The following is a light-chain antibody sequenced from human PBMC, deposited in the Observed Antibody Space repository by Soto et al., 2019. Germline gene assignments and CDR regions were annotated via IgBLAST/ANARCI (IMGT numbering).Light chain of an antibody. V-gene: IGKV3-15*01. CDR1: QSVSVY. CDR2: GAS. CDR3: QQYKDWPPLT. J-gene: IGKJ4*01. Sequence: EIILTQSPGTLSVSPGETVTLVCRASQSVSVYLAWYQQKSGQPPRLLIHGASDRATGVPARFSGSGSGTEFTLRISSLQSEDFGTYDCQQYKDWPPLTFGGGTRVDIK.